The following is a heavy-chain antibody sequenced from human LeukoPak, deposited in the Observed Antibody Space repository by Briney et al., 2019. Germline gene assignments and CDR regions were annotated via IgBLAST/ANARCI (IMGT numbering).Heavy chain of an antibody. CDR3: ARVAYVMDV. V-gene: IGHV1-3*01. CDR2: ISAGNI. Sequence: ASAKVSCQASGYTFSYYPMHWLRQAPGQRFEWMGWISAGNIKYSQNFQDRINITRDTSASTVNMELSSLTSADTAVYYCARVAYVMDVWGQGTTVVVSS. CDR1: GYTFSYYP. J-gene: IGHJ6*02. D-gene: IGHD2-8*01.